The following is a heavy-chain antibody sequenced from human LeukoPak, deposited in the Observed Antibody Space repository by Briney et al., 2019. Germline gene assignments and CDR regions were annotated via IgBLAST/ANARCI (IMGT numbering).Heavy chain of an antibody. CDR3: ARLRWFGELYLISALDY. Sequence: GESMKISCKGSGYIFTSYWIGWVRQMPGKGLEWMGIIYPGDSDTRYSPSFQGQVTISADKSISTAYLQWSSLKASDTAMYYCARLRWFGELYLISALDYWGQGTLVTVSS. J-gene: IGHJ4*02. D-gene: IGHD3-10*01. V-gene: IGHV5-51*01. CDR1: GYIFTSYW. CDR2: IYPGDSDT.